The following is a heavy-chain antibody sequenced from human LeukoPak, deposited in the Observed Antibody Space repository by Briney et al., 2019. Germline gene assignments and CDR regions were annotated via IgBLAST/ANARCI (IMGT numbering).Heavy chain of an antibody. D-gene: IGHD1-26*01. Sequence: TGGSLRLSCAASGFTLSSYWMNWVRLAPGKGLEWVANIKQDGSEKYYVDSVKGRFTISRDNAKNSLYLQMNSLRAGDTAVYYCARVQWELRGVGSYFDYWGQGTLVTVSS. V-gene: IGHV3-7*01. CDR3: ARVQWELRGVGSYFDY. CDR2: IKQDGSEK. CDR1: GFTLSSYW. J-gene: IGHJ4*02.